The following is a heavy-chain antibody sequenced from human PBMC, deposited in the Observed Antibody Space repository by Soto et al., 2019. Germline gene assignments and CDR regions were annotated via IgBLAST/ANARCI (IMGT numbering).Heavy chain of an antibody. CDR3: ARDLGNYDFWSGYTPHYFDY. CDR2: INPSGGST. J-gene: IGHJ4*02. CDR1: GYTFTSYY. D-gene: IGHD3-3*01. Sequence: VSCKASGYTFTSYYMHWVRQAPGQGLEWMGIINPSGGSTSYAQKFQGRVTMTRDTSTSTVYMELSSLRSEDTAVYYCARDLGNYDFWSGYTPHYFDYWGQGTLVTVSS. V-gene: IGHV1-46*01.